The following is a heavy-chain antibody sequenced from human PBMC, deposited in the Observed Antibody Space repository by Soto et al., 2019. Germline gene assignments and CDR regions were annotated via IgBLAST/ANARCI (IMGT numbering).Heavy chain of an antibody. D-gene: IGHD5-12*01. Sequence: QVQLQESGPGLVEPSQTLSLTCTVSGGSISGGYYWTWIRQHPGKGLEWIGYIYLSGTIYYNQSLQSRVTISIDTSKNQFSLTLTSVTAADTAVYYCSRGRYSGYGYFDYWGQGILVTVSS. J-gene: IGHJ4*02. CDR1: GGSISGGYY. V-gene: IGHV4-31*03. CDR2: IYLSGTI. CDR3: SRGRYSGYGYFDY.